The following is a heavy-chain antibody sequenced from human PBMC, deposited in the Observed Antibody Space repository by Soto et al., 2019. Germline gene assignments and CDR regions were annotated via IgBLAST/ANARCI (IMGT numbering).Heavy chain of an antibody. CDR1: GRSVSSGSYY. CDR2: IYYSWST. CDR3: ARDGPKYYYDSSGYYLGY. J-gene: IGHJ4*02. V-gene: IGHV4-61*01. D-gene: IGHD3-22*01. Sequence: SETLSLTCTVSGRSVSSGSYYWSWIRQPPGKGLEWIGYIYYSWSTNYNPSLKSRVTISVDTSKNQFSLKLSSVTAADTAVYYCARDGPKYYYDSSGYYLGYWGQGTLVTVS.